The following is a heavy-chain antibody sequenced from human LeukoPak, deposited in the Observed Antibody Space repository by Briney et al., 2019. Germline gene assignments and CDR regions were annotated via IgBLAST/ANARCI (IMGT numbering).Heavy chain of an antibody. D-gene: IGHD6-19*01. CDR1: GYTFTGYY. J-gene: IGHJ4*02. Sequence: ASVKVSCKASGYTFTGYYMHWVRQAPGQGPEWMGRINPNSGGTNYAQKFQGRVTMTRDTSISTAYMELSRLRSDDTAVYYCARLAVAGHRDYWGQGTLVTVSS. V-gene: IGHV1-2*06. CDR3: ARLAVAGHRDY. CDR2: INPNSGGT.